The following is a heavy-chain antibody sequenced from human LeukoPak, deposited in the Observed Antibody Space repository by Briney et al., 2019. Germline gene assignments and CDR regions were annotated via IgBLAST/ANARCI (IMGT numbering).Heavy chain of an antibody. CDR3: ARGYCSGGSCYYDAFDX. Sequence: ASVKVSCKASGYTFTGYYMHWVRQAPGQGLEWMGWIDPNSGGTNYAQKFQGRVTMTRDTSISTAYMELSRLRSDDTAVYYCARGYCSGGSCYYDAFDXWGQGTMVTVSS. CDR2: IDPNSGGT. D-gene: IGHD2-15*01. CDR1: GYTFTGYY. J-gene: IGHJ3*02. V-gene: IGHV1-2*02.